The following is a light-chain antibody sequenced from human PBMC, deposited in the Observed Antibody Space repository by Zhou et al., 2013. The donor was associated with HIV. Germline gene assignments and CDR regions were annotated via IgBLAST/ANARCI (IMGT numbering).Light chain of an antibody. Sequence: DIQMTQSPSTVSAYVGDRVTITCRASQSIGNWLAWYQQKAGKAPKLLIYQASNLESGVPSRFSGSGAGTVFTLTISSLQPDDFASYYCQQYSSWLYTFGQGTTLEIK. V-gene: IGKV1-5*03. J-gene: IGKJ2*01. CDR1: QSIGNW. CDR2: QAS. CDR3: QQYSSWLYT.